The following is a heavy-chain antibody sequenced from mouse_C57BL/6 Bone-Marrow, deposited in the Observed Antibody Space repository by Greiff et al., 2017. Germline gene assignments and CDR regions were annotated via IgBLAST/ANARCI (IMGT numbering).Heavy chain of an antibody. CDR3: ARSYGYHLDY. CDR1: GFSLSTSGMG. D-gene: IGHD2-2*01. J-gene: IGHJ2*01. CDR2: IYWDDDK. Sequence: QVTLKESGPGILQSSQTLSLTCSFSGFSLSTSGMGVSWIRQPSGKGLEWLAHIYWDDDKRYNPSLKSRLTISKDTSRNQVFLKITSVDTADTATYYSARSYGYHLDYWGQGTTLTVSS. V-gene: IGHV8-12*01.